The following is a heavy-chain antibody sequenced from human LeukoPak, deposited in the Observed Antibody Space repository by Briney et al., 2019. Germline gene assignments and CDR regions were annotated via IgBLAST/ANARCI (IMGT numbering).Heavy chain of an antibody. CDR1: GYTFSGYA. V-gene: IGHV3-23*01. CDR3: ARIKGYFDSGNYYGFFDY. D-gene: IGHD3-10*01. CDR2: ISCSSGTI. J-gene: IGHJ4*02. Sequence: GGSLRLSCAASGYTFSGYAIRCVRQARGKGLEWVSAISCSSGTIYYADSVKGRFTISRDNSKNTLYLQMKSLRAEDTAVYHCARIKGYFDSGNYYGFFDYWGQGTLVTVSS.